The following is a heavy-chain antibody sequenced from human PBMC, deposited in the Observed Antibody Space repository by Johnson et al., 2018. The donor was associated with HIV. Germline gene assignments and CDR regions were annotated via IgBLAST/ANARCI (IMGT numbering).Heavy chain of an antibody. D-gene: IGHD4-17*01. CDR3: VRDYGDYVDDAFDI. Sequence: VQLVESGGGVVWPGGSLRLSCAASGFTFDDYGMNWVRQVPGKGLEWVSVIYSGGGTYYADSVKGSFTISRDTSANTVNLQMNGLRADDTATYYCVRDYGDYVDDAFDIWGQGTMVTVSS. CDR2: IYSGGGT. CDR1: GFTFDDYG. V-gene: IGHV3-66*01. J-gene: IGHJ3*02.